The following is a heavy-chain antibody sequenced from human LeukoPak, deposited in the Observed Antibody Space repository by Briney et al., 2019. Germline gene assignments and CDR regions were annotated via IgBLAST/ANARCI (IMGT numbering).Heavy chain of an antibody. Sequence: PSETLSLTCTVSGGSISSYYWSWIRQPPGKGLEWIGYIYYSGSTNYNPSLKSQVTISVDTSKNQFSLKLSSVTAADTAVYYCARDPGGNYYYYMDVWGKGATVTVSS. CDR1: GGSISSYY. D-gene: IGHD1-14*01. CDR2: IYYSGST. V-gene: IGHV4-59*01. J-gene: IGHJ6*03. CDR3: ARDPGGNYYYYMDV.